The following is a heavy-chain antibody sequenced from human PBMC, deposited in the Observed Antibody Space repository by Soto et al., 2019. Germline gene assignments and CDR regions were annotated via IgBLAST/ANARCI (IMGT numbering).Heavy chain of an antibody. Sequence: GGSLRLSCAASGFTFSSYSMNWVRQAPGKGLEWVASISRSNSYIYYADSVKGRFTISRDNSKNTLYLQMNSLRAEDTAVYYCAKEKISTSCCNWFDPWGQGTLVTVSS. J-gene: IGHJ5*02. CDR3: AKEKISTSCCNWFDP. CDR2: ISRSNSYI. CDR1: GFTFSSYS. D-gene: IGHD2-2*01. V-gene: IGHV3-21*04.